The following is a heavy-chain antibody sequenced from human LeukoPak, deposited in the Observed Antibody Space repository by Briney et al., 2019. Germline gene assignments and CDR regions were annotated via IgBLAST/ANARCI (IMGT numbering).Heavy chain of an antibody. CDR2: IWYGGSNK. V-gene: IGHV3-33*01. Sequence: GGSLRLSCAASGFTFSSYGMHWVRQAPGKGLEWVAVIWYGGSNKYYADSVKGRFTISRDNSKNTLYLQMNSLRAEDTAVYYCATVTGPGEIDYWGQGTLVTVSS. CDR1: GFTFSSYG. J-gene: IGHJ4*02. CDR3: ATVTGPGEIDY. D-gene: IGHD3-9*01.